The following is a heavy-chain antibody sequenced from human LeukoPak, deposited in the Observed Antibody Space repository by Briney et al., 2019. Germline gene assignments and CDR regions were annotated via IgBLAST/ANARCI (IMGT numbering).Heavy chain of an antibody. J-gene: IGHJ4*02. CDR2: MNPNSGNT. CDR3: ARETYEAVLRYFDWSPYYFDY. D-gene: IGHD3-9*01. Sequence: GASVKVSCKASGYTFTSYDINWVRQATGQGLEWMGWMNPNSGNTGYAQKFQGRVTMTRNTSISTAYMELSSLRSEDTAVYYCARETYEAVLRYFDWSPYYFDYWGQGTLVTVSS. CDR1: GYTFTSYD. V-gene: IGHV1-8*01.